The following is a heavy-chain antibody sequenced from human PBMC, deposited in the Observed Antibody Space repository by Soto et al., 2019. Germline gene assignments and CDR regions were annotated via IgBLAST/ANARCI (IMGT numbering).Heavy chain of an antibody. V-gene: IGHV3-21*01. Sequence: GGSLRLSCTASGFTFNTYGMNWVRQAPGKGLEWVSSISGSSIYIYYADSVRGRFAISRDNAKHSLSLQMNSLRAEDTAVYYCARAHYTSSFSDAFDIWGQGTMVTVSS. D-gene: IGHD2-2*02. CDR2: ISGSSIYI. CDR1: GFTFNTYG. CDR3: ARAHYTSSFSDAFDI. J-gene: IGHJ3*02.